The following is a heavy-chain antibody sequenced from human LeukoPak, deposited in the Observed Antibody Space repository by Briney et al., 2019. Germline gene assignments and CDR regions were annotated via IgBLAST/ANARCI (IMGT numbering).Heavy chain of an antibody. V-gene: IGHV3-7*01. Sequence: PGGSLRLSCAASGFTFTNYWMSWVRQAPGRGLEWVANINQDGSEKYYSDSVKGRFTISRDNAKNLLYLQMSSLRAEDTAVYYCAERGHWGQGTLVTVSS. CDR1: GFTFTNYW. D-gene: IGHD3-16*01. CDR2: INQDGSEK. J-gene: IGHJ4*02. CDR3: AERGH.